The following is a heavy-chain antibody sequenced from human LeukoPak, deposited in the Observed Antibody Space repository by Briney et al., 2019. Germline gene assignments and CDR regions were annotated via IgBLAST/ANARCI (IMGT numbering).Heavy chain of an antibody. CDR3: AKDPAVANTARRFQH. CDR1: GFTFSSYA. D-gene: IGHD6-19*01. J-gene: IGHJ1*01. Sequence: GGSLRLSCAASGFTFSSYAMSWVRQAPGKGLEWVSAISGSGASTYYADSVKGRFTISRDNSKNTLYLQMNSLRAEDTAVYYCAKDPAVANTARRFQHWGQGTLVTVSS. V-gene: IGHV3-23*01. CDR2: ISGSGAST.